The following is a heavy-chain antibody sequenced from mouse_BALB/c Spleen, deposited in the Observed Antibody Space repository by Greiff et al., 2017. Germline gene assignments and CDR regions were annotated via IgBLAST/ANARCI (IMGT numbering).Heavy chain of an antibody. CDR3: ARSGNYHAMDY. V-gene: IGHV1-9*01. J-gene: IGHJ4*01. CDR1: GYTFSSYW. D-gene: IGHD2-1*01. CDR2: ILPGSGST. Sequence: VQLQQSGAELMKPGASVKISCKATGYTFSSYWIEWVKQRPGHGLEWIGEILPGSGSTNYNEKFKGKATFTADTSSNTAYMQLSSLTSEDSAVYYCARSGNYHAMDYWGQGTSVTVSS.